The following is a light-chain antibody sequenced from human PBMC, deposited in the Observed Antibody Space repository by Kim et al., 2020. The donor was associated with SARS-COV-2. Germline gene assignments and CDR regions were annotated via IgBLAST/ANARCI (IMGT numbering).Light chain of an antibody. CDR1: QSVSSH. V-gene: IGKV3-11*01. J-gene: IGKJ4*01. Sequence: LSPGDRATLPCRGSQSVSSHLAWLQQKPGQAPRLLIYDASNRATGIPARFSGSGSGTDFTLTISSLEPEDFAVYYCQQRSNWPLTFGGGTKVEIK. CDR2: DAS. CDR3: QQRSNWPLT.